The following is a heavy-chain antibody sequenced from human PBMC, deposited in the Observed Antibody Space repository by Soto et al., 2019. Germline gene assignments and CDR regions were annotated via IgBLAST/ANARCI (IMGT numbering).Heavy chain of an antibody. J-gene: IGHJ4*02. V-gene: IGHV3-15*01. CDR1: GLTFTDYW. Sequence: PGGSLRLSCVTYGLTFTDYWMSWVRQAAGKGLEWVGRIKSKTDGGTTDYAAPVKGRATISRDDSKNTVYLQMNSLKTEDTAVYYCTTGIYYDILTGYHNVAYWGQGALVTVSS. CDR2: IKSKTDGGTT. CDR3: TTGIYYDILTGYHNVAY. D-gene: IGHD3-9*01.